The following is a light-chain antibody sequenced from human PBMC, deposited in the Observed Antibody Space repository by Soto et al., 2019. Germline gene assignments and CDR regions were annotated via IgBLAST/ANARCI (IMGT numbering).Light chain of an antibody. CDR2: GAS. CDR1: QGLANY. CDR3: QKYNATPLT. V-gene: IGKV1-27*01. Sequence: DNQMTQSPSSLSASVGDRVTITCRARQGLANYLAWYQQKPGQPPKLLIYGASTLHSGVPSRFSGSGAGTDFTLTISSLQPEEFATYYCQKYNATPLTFGGGTKVEVK. J-gene: IGKJ4*01.